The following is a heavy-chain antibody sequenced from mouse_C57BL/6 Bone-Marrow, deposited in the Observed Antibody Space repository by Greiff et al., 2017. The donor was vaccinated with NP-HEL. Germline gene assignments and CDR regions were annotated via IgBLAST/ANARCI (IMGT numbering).Heavy chain of an antibody. V-gene: IGHV10-1*01. Sequence: EVQLVESGGGLVQPKGSLKLSCAASGFSFNTYAMNWVRQAPGKGLEWVARIRSKSNNYATYYADSVKDRFTISRDDSESMLYLQMNNLETEDTAMYYCVGPYDYDYAMDYWGQGTSVTVSS. CDR2: IRSKSNNYAT. CDR3: VGPYDYDYAMDY. D-gene: IGHD2-4*01. J-gene: IGHJ4*01. CDR1: GFSFNTYA.